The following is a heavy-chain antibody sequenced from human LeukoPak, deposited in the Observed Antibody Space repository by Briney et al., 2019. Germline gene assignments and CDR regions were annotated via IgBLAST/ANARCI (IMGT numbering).Heavy chain of an antibody. V-gene: IGHV3-30*02. Sequence: GGSLRLSCAASGFTFSSYGMHWVRQAPGKGLEWVAFIRYDGSNKYYADSVKGRFTISRDNSKNTLYLQMNSLRAEDTAVYYCAKDPATYYDPWIGYWGQGTLVTVSS. CDR3: AKDPATYYDPWIGY. D-gene: IGHD3-3*01. CDR2: IRYDGSNK. J-gene: IGHJ4*02. CDR1: GFTFSSYG.